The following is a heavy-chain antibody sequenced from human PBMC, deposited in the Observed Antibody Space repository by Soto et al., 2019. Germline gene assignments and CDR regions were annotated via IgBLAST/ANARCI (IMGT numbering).Heavy chain of an antibody. Sequence: PGGSLRLSCAASGFTFSNAWMSWVRQAPGKGLEWVGRIKSKTDGGTTDYAAPVKGRFTISRDDSKNTLYLQMNSLKTEDTAVYYCTTDPFLTTITSYYYYYGMDVWGQGTTVTVSS. J-gene: IGHJ6*02. CDR1: GFTFSNAW. V-gene: IGHV3-15*01. D-gene: IGHD4-4*01. CDR2: IKSKTDGGTT. CDR3: TTDPFLTTITSYYYYYGMDV.